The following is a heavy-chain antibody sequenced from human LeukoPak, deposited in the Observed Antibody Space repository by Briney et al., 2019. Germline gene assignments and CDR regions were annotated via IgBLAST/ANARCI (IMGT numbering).Heavy chain of an antibody. D-gene: IGHD5-12*01. V-gene: IGHV4-59*08. CDR2: IYYSGST. CDR1: GGSISSYY. J-gene: IGHJ5*02. Sequence: PSETLSLTCTVSGGSISSYYWSWIRQPPGEGLEWIGYIYYSGSTNYNPSLKSRVTISVDTSKNQFSLKLSSVTAADTAVYYCARHQGDDIVATNWFDPWGQGTLVTVSS. CDR3: ARHQGDDIVATNWFDP.